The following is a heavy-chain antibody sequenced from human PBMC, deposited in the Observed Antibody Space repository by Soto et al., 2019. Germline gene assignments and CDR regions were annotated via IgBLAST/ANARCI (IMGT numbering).Heavy chain of an antibody. CDR1: GYTFISYY. V-gene: IGHV1-46*03. D-gene: IGHD2-8*02. J-gene: IGHJ5*02. Sequence: QVQLVQSGAEVKKHGASVKVSCKASGYTFISYYTHWVRQAPGQGLEWMGLINPSGGTTNCAQKFQGRVTLTRDTSKSTDYRELSSLRSEDTAGYYCARSWWGTDRMMADNGLGPWGQGTLVTVSS. CDR3: ARSWWGTDRMMADNGLGP. CDR2: INPSGGTT.